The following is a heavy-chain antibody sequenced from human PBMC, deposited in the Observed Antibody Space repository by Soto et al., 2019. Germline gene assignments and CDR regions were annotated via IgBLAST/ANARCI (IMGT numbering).Heavy chain of an antibody. V-gene: IGHV3-21*01. CDR2: ISSNSRYI. CDR1: GFTFSACS. J-gene: IGHJ4*02. D-gene: IGHD6-19*01. Sequence: EVQLVESGGGLVKPGGSPRLSCAVSGFTFSACSMNWVRQAPGKGLEWVSSISSNSRYIYYADSVKGRFTISRDNAKNSLYLQMNSLRAEDTAVYYWAREGSGWSRDHWGPGTLVTVSS. CDR3: AREGSGWSRDH.